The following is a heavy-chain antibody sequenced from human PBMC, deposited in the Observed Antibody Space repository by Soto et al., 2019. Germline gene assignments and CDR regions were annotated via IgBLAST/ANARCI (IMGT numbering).Heavy chain of an antibody. Sequence: ASVKVSCQASGYTFTTYAMHWVRQAPGQRLEWMGWINAGNGNTKYSQKFQGRVTITRDTSASTAYMELSSLTSEDTAVYYCARDFVDTVRYYYYGMDVWGQGTTVTVSS. V-gene: IGHV1-3*01. J-gene: IGHJ6*02. D-gene: IGHD5-18*01. CDR2: INAGNGNT. CDR1: GYTFTTYA. CDR3: ARDFVDTVRYYYYGMDV.